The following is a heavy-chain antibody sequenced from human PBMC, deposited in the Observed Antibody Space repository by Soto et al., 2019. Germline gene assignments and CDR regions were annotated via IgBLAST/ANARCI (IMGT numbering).Heavy chain of an antibody. CDR1: GFTFSSYA. D-gene: IGHD4-4*01. CDR3: AKDFYSNYQFRGFYDY. Sequence: GGTLRRSCAASGFTFSSYAMTWDRQAPGRGLEWVSGISGGGRSTYSADSVKGRFTISRDNSKNPLYLQMNSLIAEDTAVYYCAKDFYSNYQFRGFYDYRGQGPLVPVSA. CDR2: ISGGGRST. V-gene: IGHV3-23*01. J-gene: IGHJ4*02.